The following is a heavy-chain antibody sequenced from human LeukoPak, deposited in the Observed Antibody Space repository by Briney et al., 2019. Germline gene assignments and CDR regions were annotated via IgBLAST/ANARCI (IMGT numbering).Heavy chain of an antibody. J-gene: IGHJ1*01. CDR3: ASPPGCGGDCYSGYFQH. D-gene: IGHD2-21*02. CDR2: IIPIFGTA. CDR1: GGTFISYA. Sequence: SVKVSCKASGGTFISYAISWVRQAPGQGLEWMGGIIPIFGTANYAQKFQGRVTITADESTSTAYMELSSLRSEDTAVYYCASPPGCGGDCYSGYFQHWGQGTLVTVSS. V-gene: IGHV1-69*13.